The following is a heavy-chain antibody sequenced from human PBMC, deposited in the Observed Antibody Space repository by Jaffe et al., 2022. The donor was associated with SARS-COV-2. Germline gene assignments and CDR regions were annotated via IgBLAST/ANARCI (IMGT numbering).Heavy chain of an antibody. V-gene: IGHV3-9*01. D-gene: IGHD6-19*01. CDR1: GFTFDDYA. J-gene: IGHJ6*03. Sequence: EVQLVESGGGLVQPGRSLRLSCAASGFTFDDYAMHWVRQAPGKGLEWVSGISWNSGSIGYADSVKGRFTISRDNAKNSLYLQMNSLRAEDTALYYCAKTDVIAVAGIYYYYYMDVWGKGTTVTVSS. CDR2: ISWNSGSI. CDR3: AKTDVIAVAGIYYYYYMDV.